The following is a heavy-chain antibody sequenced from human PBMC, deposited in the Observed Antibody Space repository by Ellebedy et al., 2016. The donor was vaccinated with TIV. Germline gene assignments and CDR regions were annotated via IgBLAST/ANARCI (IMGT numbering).Heavy chain of an antibody. CDR2: INLSPGYT. CDR3: ARLKITDGWSDAFDI. J-gene: IGHJ3*02. Sequence: ASVKVSXXASGYIFTTYYMHWVRQAPGQGLEWMGIINLSPGYTTYAQKFQGRVTMTRDTSTSTGYMELSSLRSEDTAIYYCARLKITDGWSDAFDIWGQGTMVTVSS. D-gene: IGHD6-19*01. V-gene: IGHV1-46*01. CDR1: GYIFTTYY.